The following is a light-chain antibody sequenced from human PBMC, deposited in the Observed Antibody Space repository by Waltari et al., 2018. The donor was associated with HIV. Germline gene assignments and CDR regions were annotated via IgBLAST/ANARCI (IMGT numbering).Light chain of an antibody. CDR1: HSVGNS. CDR2: GAA. CDR3: RQYIDWPLT. V-gene: IGKV3-15*01. J-gene: IGKJ4*01. Sequence: VMTQSPATLSVSPGEATTLSCMASHSVGNSLAWYQQKPGQSPRLLSYGAATSATGVPARFSGRESGTEFTLTISSLQSEDSAVYYCRQYIDWPLTFGGGTRVEFK.